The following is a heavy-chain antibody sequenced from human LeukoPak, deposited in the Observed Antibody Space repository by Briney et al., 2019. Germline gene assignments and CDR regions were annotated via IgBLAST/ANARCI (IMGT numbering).Heavy chain of an antibody. V-gene: IGHV3-30*03. CDR1: GFTFSSYG. D-gene: IGHD3-22*01. Sequence: GGSLRLSCAVSGFTFSSYGMHWVRQAPGKGLEWVAIISYDGSNKYYTDSVKGRFTISRDNAKNSLYLQMNSLRAEDTAVYYCARPRSGYYFSWFDPWGQGTLVTVSS. J-gene: IGHJ5*02. CDR3: ARPRSGYYFSWFDP. CDR2: ISYDGSNK.